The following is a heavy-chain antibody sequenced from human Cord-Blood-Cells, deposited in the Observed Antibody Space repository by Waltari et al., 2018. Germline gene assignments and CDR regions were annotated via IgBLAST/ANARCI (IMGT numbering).Heavy chain of an antibody. CDR3: AREGLGDAFDI. CDR1: GYTFTSYY. V-gene: IGHV1-46*01. Sequence: QVQLVQSGAEVKKPGASVKVSCKASGYTFTSYYMHWVRQAPGQGLEWMGIINPSGGSTSYAQKFQGGVTMTRDTSTSTVYMELSSLRSEDTAVYYCAREGLGDAFDIWGQGTMVTVSS. J-gene: IGHJ3*02. CDR2: INPSGGST.